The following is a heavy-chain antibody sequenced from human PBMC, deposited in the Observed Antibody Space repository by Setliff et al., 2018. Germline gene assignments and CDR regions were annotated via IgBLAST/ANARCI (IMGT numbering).Heavy chain of an antibody. CDR2: IKQDGSTK. Sequence: GGSLRLSCVVSGFSFSRHWMSWVRQAPGKGLEWVADIKQDGSTKYYLDSVKGRFTISRDNAKRSLYLQMNSLRAEDTALYYCARVYAYSYGFDSGGQGTQVTVSS. CDR1: GFSFSRHW. V-gene: IGHV3-7*03. CDR3: ARVYAYSYGFDS. D-gene: IGHD5-18*01. J-gene: IGHJ4*02.